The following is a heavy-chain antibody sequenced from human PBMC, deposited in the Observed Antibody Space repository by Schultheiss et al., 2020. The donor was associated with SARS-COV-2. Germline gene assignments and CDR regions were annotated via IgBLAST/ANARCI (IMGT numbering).Heavy chain of an antibody. D-gene: IGHD3-10*01. Sequence: ASVKVSCKASGYTFTGYYMHWVRQAPGQGLEWMGWINPNSGGTNYAQKFQGRVTMTRDTSISTAYMELSRLRSDDTAVYYCARDRGGSMVRGVNPYYYYYMDVWGKGTTVTVSS. J-gene: IGHJ6*03. CDR2: INPNSGGT. CDR1: GYTFTGYY. CDR3: ARDRGGSMVRGVNPYYYYYMDV. V-gene: IGHV1-2*02.